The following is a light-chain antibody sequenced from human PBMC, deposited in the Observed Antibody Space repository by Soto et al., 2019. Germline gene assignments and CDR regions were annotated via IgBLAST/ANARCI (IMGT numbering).Light chain of an antibody. Sequence: EILLTQSPGTLSLSPGERATLSCRASQSVSSSYLAWYQQKHGQAPRLLIYSASSRATGIPDRFSGSGFGTDFTLTISRLEPEDFAVYYCQHYGGSLTWTFGQGTKVEIK. CDR1: QSVSSSY. CDR3: QHYGGSLTWT. V-gene: IGKV3-20*01. J-gene: IGKJ1*01. CDR2: SAS.